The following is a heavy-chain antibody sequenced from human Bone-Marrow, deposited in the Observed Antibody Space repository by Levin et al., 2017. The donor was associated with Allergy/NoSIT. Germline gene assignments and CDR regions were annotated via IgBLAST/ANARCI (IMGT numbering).Heavy chain of an antibody. Sequence: MASETLSLTCAVYGGSFSGYYWSWIRQPPGKGLEWIGEINHSGSTNYNPSLKSRVTISVDTSKNQFSLKLSSVTAADTAVYYCARGHRWFGRGGYWGQGTLVTVSS. J-gene: IGHJ4*02. CDR2: INHSGST. CDR1: GGSFSGYY. CDR3: ARGHRWFGRGGY. D-gene: IGHD3-10*01. V-gene: IGHV4-34*01.